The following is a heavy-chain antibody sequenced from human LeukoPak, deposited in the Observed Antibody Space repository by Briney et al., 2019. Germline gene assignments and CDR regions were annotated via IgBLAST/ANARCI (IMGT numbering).Heavy chain of an antibody. CDR3: ARVKLATKGLNYYFDY. J-gene: IGHJ4*02. Sequence: SETLSLTRAVYGGSFSGYYWSWIRQPPGKGLEWIGEINHSGSTNYNPSLKSRVTISVDTSKNQFSLKLSSVTAADTAVYYCARVKLATKGLNYYFDYWGQGTLVTVSS. CDR2: INHSGST. CDR1: GGSFSGYY. D-gene: IGHD5-24*01. V-gene: IGHV4-34*01.